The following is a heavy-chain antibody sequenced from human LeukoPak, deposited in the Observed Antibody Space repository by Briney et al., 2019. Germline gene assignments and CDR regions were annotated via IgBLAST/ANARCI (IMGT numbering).Heavy chain of an antibody. CDR3: ARLGIGVVPSAMLGDYYFDC. J-gene: IGHJ4*02. CDR1: GGSISSYY. V-gene: IGHV4-59*08. Sequence: SETLSLTCTVSGGSISSYYWSWIRQPPGKGLEWIGYIYYSGSTNYNPSLKSRVTISVDTSKNQFSLKLTSVTAADAAVYYCARLGIGVVPSAMLGDYYFDCWGQGTLVTVSS. D-gene: IGHD2-2*01. CDR2: IYYSGST.